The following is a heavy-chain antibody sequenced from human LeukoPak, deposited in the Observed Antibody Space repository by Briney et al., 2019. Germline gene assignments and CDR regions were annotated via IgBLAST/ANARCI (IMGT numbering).Heavy chain of an antibody. CDR1: GYSFTSYW. J-gene: IGHJ4*02. Sequence: GESLRISCKGSGYSFTSYWISWVRQMTGKGLEWMGRIDPSDSYTNYSPSFQGHVTISADKSISTAYLQWSSLKAADTAMYYCARSTAPIVVVPAAPLDYWGQGTLVTVSS. CDR3: ARSTAPIVVVPAAPLDY. CDR2: IDPSDSYT. V-gene: IGHV5-10-1*01. D-gene: IGHD2-2*01.